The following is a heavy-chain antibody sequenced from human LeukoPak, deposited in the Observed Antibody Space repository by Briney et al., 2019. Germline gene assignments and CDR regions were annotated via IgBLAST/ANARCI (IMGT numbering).Heavy chain of an antibody. J-gene: IGHJ5*02. CDR3: AKDVWWSVS. D-gene: IGHD2-8*02. Sequence: GGSLRLSCAASGSTFSSYAMSWVRQAPGKGLEWVSAIRANGVDTFYAPSVKGRFTISRDNSKNTLYLQINSLRAEDTAIYYCAKDVWWSVSWGQGTLVTVSS. CDR1: GSTFSSYA. CDR2: IRANGVDT. V-gene: IGHV3-23*01.